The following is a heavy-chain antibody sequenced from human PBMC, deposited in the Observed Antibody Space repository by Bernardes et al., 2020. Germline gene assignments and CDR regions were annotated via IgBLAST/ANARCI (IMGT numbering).Heavy chain of an antibody. CDR1: GYTFTSYD. CDR3: TRGSVIMVAFDI. Sequence: ASVKVSCKASGYTFTSYDINWVRQATGQGLEWMGWMNPTSGNTGYAQKFQGRVTMTRNTSISTAYMELSSLRSEDTAVYYCTRGSVIMVAFDIWGQGTMVTVSS. J-gene: IGHJ3*02. V-gene: IGHV1-8*01. CDR2: MNPTSGNT. D-gene: IGHD2-8*01.